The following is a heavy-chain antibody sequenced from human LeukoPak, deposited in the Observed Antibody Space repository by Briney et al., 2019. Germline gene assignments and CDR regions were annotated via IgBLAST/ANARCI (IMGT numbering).Heavy chain of an antibody. Sequence: GSLRLSCAASVFTFADYGMSWVRQAPGKGLEWVSGIDWNGGSTAYADSVKGRFTISRDNARNSLYLQMSSLRAEDTALYYCARGKDYCSSSSCYSPMDLWAKGTTVAVSS. CDR3: ARGKDYCSSSSCYSPMDL. J-gene: IGHJ6*03. D-gene: IGHD2-2*01. CDR1: VFTFADYG. CDR2: IDWNGGST. V-gene: IGHV3-20*04.